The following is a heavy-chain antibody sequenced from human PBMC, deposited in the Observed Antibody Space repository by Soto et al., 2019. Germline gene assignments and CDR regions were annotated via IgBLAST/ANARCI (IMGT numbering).Heavy chain of an antibody. D-gene: IGHD1-26*01. V-gene: IGHV3-74*01. CDR1: KFSFSGYW. CDR3: ARVASGSYDWFDP. J-gene: IGHJ5*02. CDR2: INPDGSRT. Sequence: EMQLVESGGDLVQPGGSLRLSCAASKFSFSGYWLHWVRQPPGKXXRWVSRINPDGSRTTYAVSVKGRFTISRDNAKNTLFLQMNSLRAEDTAVYYCARVASGSYDWFDPWGQGTLVTVSS.